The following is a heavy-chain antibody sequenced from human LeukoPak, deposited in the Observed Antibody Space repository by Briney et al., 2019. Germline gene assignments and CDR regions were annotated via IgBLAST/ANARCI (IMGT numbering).Heavy chain of an antibody. CDR1: GYTFTVYY. CDR2: INPNSGGT. CDR3: ARVKPNYYDSSAYGTFDI. V-gene: IGHV1-2*02. D-gene: IGHD3-22*01. J-gene: IGHJ3*02. Sequence: ASVKVSCKVSGYTFTVYYMHWVRQAPGQGLEWLGWINPNSGGTNYAQNFQGRVTMTRDTSISTAYMELSRLRSEDTAVYYCARVKPNYYDSSAYGTFDIWGQGTMVTVSS.